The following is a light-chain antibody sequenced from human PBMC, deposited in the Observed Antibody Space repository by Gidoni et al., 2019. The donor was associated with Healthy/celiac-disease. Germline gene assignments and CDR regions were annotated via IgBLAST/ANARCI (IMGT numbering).Light chain of an antibody. V-gene: IGKV2-28*01. Sequence: DLVMPQSPLSLPVTPGEPASISCRSSQSLLHSNGYNYLDWYLQKPGQSPQLLIYLGSNRASGVPDRFSGSGSGTDFTLKISRVEAEDVGVYYCMQALQTPPSSFGQGTKLEIK. CDR1: QSLLHSNGYNY. CDR2: LGS. CDR3: MQALQTPPSS. J-gene: IGKJ2*03.